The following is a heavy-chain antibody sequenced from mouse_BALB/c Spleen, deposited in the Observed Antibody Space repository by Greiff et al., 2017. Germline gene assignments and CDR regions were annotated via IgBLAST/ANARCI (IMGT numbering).Heavy chain of an antibody. Sequence: EVKLVESGAELVRPGALVKLSCKASGFNIKDYYMHWVKQRPEQGLEWIGWIDPENGNTIYDPKFQGKASITADTSSNTAYLQLSSLTSEDTAVYYCARRGYRSYWYFDVWGAGTTVTVSS. J-gene: IGHJ1*01. V-gene: IGHV14-1*02. CDR2: IDPENGNT. CDR1: GFNIKDYY. CDR3: ARRGYRSYWYFDV. D-gene: IGHD2-14*01.